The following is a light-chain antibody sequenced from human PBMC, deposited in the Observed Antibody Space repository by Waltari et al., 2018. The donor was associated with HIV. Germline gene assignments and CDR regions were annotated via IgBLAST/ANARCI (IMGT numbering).Light chain of an antibody. J-gene: IGLJ2*01. CDR1: NIGTKS. V-gene: IGLV3-21*04. CDR2: YDS. Sequence: SYVLTQPPSVSVAPGKTARITCGGNNIGTKSLRWYQQKPGQAPVLVIYYDSDRPSGIPERFSGSNSGNSATLTIIRVEAGDEADYYCQVWDPSGDHLIFGGGTKLTVL. CDR3: QVWDPSGDHLI.